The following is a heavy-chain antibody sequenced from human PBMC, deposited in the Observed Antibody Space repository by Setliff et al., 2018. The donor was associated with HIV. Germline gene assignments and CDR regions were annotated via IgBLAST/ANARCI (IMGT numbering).Heavy chain of an antibody. CDR2: IYYSGST. J-gene: IGHJ4*02. CDR3: ARGKPAMSGSLFDN. Sequence: PSETLSLTCTVSGGSISSHYWSWIRQPPGKGLEWIGYIYYSGSTKYNPSLKSRVTMSVDNSKNTLYLQMGNLRPEDMAVYYCARGKPAMSGSLFDNWGQGTLVTVSS. CDR1: GGSISSHY. D-gene: IGHD6-19*01. V-gene: IGHV4-59*11.